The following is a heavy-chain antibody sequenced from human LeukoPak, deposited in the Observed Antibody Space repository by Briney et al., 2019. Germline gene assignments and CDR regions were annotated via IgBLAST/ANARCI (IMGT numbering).Heavy chain of an antibody. J-gene: IGHJ4*02. CDR1: GFTFSSYE. CDR3: ARARTRRLALDY. D-gene: IGHD6-19*01. Sequence: GGSLRLSCAASGFTFSSYEMNWVRQAPGKGLEWVSHIARDGSSIYYADSVKGRFTISRDNAKNSLYLQMNSPRAEDTAVYYCARARTRRLALDYWGQGTLVTVSS. V-gene: IGHV3-48*03. CDR2: IARDGSSI.